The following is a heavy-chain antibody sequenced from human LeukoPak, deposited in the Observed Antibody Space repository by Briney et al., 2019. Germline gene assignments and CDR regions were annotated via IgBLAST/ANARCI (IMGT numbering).Heavy chain of an antibody. V-gene: IGHV4-4*07. Sequence: PSETLSLTCTVSGASISSYYWTWIRQPAGEGLEWIGRIYTSGSTNYNPSLKSRVTMSVDTSKNQFSLKLSSVTAADTAVYYCARAGYSSSWYRRGGFDYWGQGTLVTVSS. CDR2: IYTSGST. CDR1: GASISSYY. CDR3: ARAGYSSSWYRRGGFDY. J-gene: IGHJ4*02. D-gene: IGHD6-13*01.